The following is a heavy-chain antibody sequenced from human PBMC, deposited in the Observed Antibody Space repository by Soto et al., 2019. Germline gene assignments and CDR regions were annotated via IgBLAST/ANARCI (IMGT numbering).Heavy chain of an antibody. CDR1: SVSITSSNW. Sequence: SETLSLTCDVSSVSITSSNWWTWVRQPPGKGLEWLGKISHSGTVNYNATLRSRVTISVDKPKNQLSLKLMSVTAADTAVYYCARDYGGFDYWGPGILVTVSS. D-gene: IGHD3-10*01. CDR3: ARDYGGFDY. V-gene: IGHV4-4*02. CDR2: ISHSGTV. J-gene: IGHJ4*02.